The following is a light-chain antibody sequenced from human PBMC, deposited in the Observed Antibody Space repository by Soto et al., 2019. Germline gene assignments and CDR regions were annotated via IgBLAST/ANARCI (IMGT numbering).Light chain of an antibody. CDR3: QQYNTYSYT. CDR1: QSISTW. CDR2: DAS. J-gene: IGKJ2*01. V-gene: IGKV1-5*01. Sequence: DFQMTQSPSTLSASVGDRVTITCRASQSISTWLAWYQQKPGKAPKLLIYDASSLESRVPSRFSGSGSGTEFTLTISGLRPDDFATYYCQQYNTYSYTFGQGTKLEIK.